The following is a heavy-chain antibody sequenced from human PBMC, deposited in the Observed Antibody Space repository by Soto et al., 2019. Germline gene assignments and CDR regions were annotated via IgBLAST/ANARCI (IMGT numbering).Heavy chain of an antibody. Sequence: SETLSLTCTVSGGSISSYYWSWIRQPAGKGLEWIGRIYTSGSTNYNPSLKSRVTMSVDTSKNQFSLKLSSVTAADTAVYYCTRDGIQLWNYYGMDVWGQGTTVTVSS. J-gene: IGHJ6*02. CDR3: TRDGIQLWNYYGMDV. CDR2: IYTSGST. V-gene: IGHV4-4*07. CDR1: GGSISSYY. D-gene: IGHD5-18*01.